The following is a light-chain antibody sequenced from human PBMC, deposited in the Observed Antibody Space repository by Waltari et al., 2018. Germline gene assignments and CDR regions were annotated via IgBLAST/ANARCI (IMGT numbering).Light chain of an antibody. CDR3: CSYAGSSTLV. CDR1: SSDVGRYNL. CDR2: EDS. V-gene: IGLV2-23*01. Sequence: HSALTQPASVSGSPGQSITISCTGTSSDVGRYNLVSWYQQHPDKAPNLMIYEDSKRTAGGSNRFSGGKSGNTAFLTISGLQAEDEADYYCCSYAGSSTLVFGGGTKLTVL. J-gene: IGLJ3*02.